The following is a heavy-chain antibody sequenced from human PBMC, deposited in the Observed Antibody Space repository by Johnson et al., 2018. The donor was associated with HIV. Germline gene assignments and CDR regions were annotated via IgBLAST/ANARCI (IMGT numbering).Heavy chain of an antibody. CDR2: ISSSGSTI. Sequence: QVQLVESGGGLVKPGGSLRLSCAASGFTFSDYYMSWIRQAPGKGLEWVSYISSSGSTIYYADSVQGRFTISRDNAKTSLYLQMNSLRAEETAVYYCARPGVVVTPPDAFDIWGQGTMVTVSS. CDR3: ARPGVVVTPPDAFDI. D-gene: IGHD3-22*01. CDR1: GFTFSDYY. V-gene: IGHV3-11*04. J-gene: IGHJ3*02.